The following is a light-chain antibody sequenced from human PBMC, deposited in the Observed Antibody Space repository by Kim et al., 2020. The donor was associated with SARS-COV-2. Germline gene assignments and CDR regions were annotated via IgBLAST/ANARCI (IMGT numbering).Light chain of an antibody. CDR2: DAS. J-gene: IGKJ2*03. V-gene: IGKV1-33*01. CDR1: QDISKF. Sequence: ASVGDRVTITYQASQDISKFLNWYQQKAEKAPKLLIYDASNLETGVSSRFSGSGSGTHFTFTISSLQPEDIATYYCQQYDHFPPYSFGQGTKLEI. CDR3: QQYDHFPPYS.